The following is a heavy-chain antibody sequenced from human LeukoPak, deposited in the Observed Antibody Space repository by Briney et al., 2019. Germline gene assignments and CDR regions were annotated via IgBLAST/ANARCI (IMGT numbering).Heavy chain of an antibody. Sequence: SVKVSCKASGGTFSSYAISWVRQAPGQGLEWMGRIIPIFGTANYAQKFQGRVTITTDESTSIAYMELSSLRSEDTAVYYCARAPPDRSIANWFDPWGQGTLVTVSS. D-gene: IGHD3-3*02. CDR2: IIPIFGTA. V-gene: IGHV1-69*05. CDR1: GGTFSSYA. CDR3: ARAPPDRSIANWFDP. J-gene: IGHJ5*02.